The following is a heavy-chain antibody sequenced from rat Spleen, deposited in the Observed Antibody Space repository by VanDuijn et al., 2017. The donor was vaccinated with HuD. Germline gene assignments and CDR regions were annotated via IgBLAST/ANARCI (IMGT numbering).Heavy chain of an antibody. CDR1: GFTFSNHD. D-gene: IGHD1-2*01. V-gene: IGHV5-27*01. J-gene: IGHJ4*01. CDR2: ISAGGGIT. Sequence: EVQLVESGGGLVQPGRSLKLSCAASGFTFSNHDMAWVRQAPTKGLEWIASISAGGGITYYRDSVKGRFTISRDNAKSTLYLQMNSLRSEDTATYYCTRDSSLMDAWGQGASVTVSS. CDR3: TRDSSLMDA.